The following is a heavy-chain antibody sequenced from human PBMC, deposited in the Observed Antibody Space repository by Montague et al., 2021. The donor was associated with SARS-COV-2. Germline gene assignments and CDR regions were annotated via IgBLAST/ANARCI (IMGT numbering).Heavy chain of an antibody. V-gene: IGHV4-59*01. CDR3: ARIWYSSGYQGIYYFDY. CDR1: GGSISSYY. CDR2: IYYSGST. J-gene: IGHJ4*02. D-gene: IGHD3-22*01. Sequence: SETLSLTCTVSGGSISSYYWSWIRQPPGKGLEWIGYIYYSGSTNYNHSLKSRVTISVDTSKNQFSLKLSSVTAADTAVYYCARIWYSSGYQGIYYFDYWGQGTLVTVSS.